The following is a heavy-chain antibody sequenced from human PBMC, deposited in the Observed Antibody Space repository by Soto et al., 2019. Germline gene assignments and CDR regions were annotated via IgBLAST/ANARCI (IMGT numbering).Heavy chain of an antibody. Sequence: GGSLRLSCAASGFTFSSYDMHWVRQATGKGLEWVSAIGTAGDTYYPGSVKGRFTISRENAKNSLYLQMNSLGAGDTAVYYCARDRSIAARPGNYYYGMDVWGQGTTVTVSS. J-gene: IGHJ6*02. CDR3: ARDRSIAARPGNYYYGMDV. D-gene: IGHD6-6*01. V-gene: IGHV3-13*01. CDR1: GFTFSSYD. CDR2: IGTAGDT.